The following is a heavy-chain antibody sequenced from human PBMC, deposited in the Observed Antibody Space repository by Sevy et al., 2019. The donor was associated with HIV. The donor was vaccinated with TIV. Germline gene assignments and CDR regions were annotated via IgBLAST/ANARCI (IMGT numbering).Heavy chain of an antibody. Sequence: GGSLRLSCAASGFTISRYWMSWVRQAPGKGLEWVANIKQDGSEKYYVDSVKGRFTISRDNAKNSLYLQMNSLRAEDTAVYYCARAPYYYDSSGYYQYYFDYWGQGTLVTVSS. CDR3: ARAPYYYDSSGYYQYYFDY. D-gene: IGHD3-22*01. CDR1: GFTISRYW. J-gene: IGHJ4*02. CDR2: IKQDGSEK. V-gene: IGHV3-7*01.